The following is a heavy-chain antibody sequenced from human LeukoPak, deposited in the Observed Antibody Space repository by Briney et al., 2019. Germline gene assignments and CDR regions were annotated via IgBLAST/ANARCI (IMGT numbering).Heavy chain of an antibody. Sequence: GGSLRLSCAASGFTFSSYTMSWVRQAPGKGLKWVSPINGNGESTYYADSAKGRFTISSATYKKTLYLQMNSLKAEDTAVYYCAKDLYRVTMIVVVTTKSPFDYWGQGTLVTVSS. CDR3: AKDLYRVTMIVVVTTKSPFDY. CDR1: GFTFSSYT. D-gene: IGHD3-22*01. J-gene: IGHJ4*02. CDR2: INGNGEST. V-gene: IGHV3-23*01.